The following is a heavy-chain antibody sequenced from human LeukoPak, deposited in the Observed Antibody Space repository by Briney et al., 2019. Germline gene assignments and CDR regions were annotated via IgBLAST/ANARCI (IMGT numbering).Heavy chain of an antibody. J-gene: IGHJ5*02. CDR3: ARAEPVDYYGSGSSFGWFDP. Sequence: ASVKVSCKASGYTFTSYYMHWVRQAPGQGLEWMGIINPSGGSTSYAQKFQGRVTMTRDTSTSTVYMELSSLRSEDTAVYYCARAEPVDYYGSGSSFGWFDPWGQGTQVTVSS. D-gene: IGHD3-10*01. CDR2: INPSGGST. CDR1: GYTFTSYY. V-gene: IGHV1-46*01.